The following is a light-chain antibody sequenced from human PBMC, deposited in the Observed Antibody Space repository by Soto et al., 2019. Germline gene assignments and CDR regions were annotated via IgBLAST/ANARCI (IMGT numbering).Light chain of an antibody. Sequence: ALTQPASVSGSPGQSLTISCTGSSSDVGSYNLVSWYQQHPGKAPKLMIYEGNKRPSGVSNRFSGSKSANTASLTISGLQTEDEADYYCCSYAGTNTFVFGTGTKLTVL. CDR1: SSDVGSYNL. CDR2: EGN. V-gene: IGLV2-23*01. J-gene: IGLJ1*01. CDR3: CSYAGTNTFV.